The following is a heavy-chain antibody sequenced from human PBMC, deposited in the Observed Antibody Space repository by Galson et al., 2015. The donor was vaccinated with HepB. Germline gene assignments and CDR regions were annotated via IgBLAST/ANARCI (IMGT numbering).Heavy chain of an antibody. V-gene: IGHV3-21*01. CDR3: ARASLAAATDFDY. Sequence: SLRLSCAASGFTFSSYSMNWVRQAPGKGLEWVSSISSSSSYIYYADSVKGRFTISRDNAKNSLYLQMNSLRAEDTAVYYCARASLAAATDFDYWGQGTLVTVSS. CDR2: ISSSSSYI. D-gene: IGHD6-13*01. J-gene: IGHJ4*02. CDR1: GFTFSSYS.